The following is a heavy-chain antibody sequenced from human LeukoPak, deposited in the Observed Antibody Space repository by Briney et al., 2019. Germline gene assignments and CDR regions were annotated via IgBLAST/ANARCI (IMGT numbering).Heavy chain of an antibody. V-gene: IGHV3-7*01. D-gene: IGHD2/OR15-2a*01. Sequence: GGSLRLSCAASGFTFSNYWMSWVRQAPGKGLEWVANIKQDGSEKNYVDSVKGRFTISRDNAKNSLYLQMNSLRTEDTAVYYCARQVILFRYFDLWGRGTLVTVSS. CDR1: GFTFSNYW. CDR2: IKQDGSEK. CDR3: ARQVILFRYFDL. J-gene: IGHJ2*01.